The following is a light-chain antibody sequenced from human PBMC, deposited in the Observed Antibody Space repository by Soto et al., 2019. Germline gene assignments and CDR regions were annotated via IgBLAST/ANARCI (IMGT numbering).Light chain of an antibody. Sequence: DLQMTQSPSSLSASVGDRVTITCRASQSISIYLNWYQQKPGKAPKLLIYAASSLQSGVPSRFSGSGSGTDFTLTISSLQPEEFASYYCQQSYSTPRTVGQGTKVDIK. J-gene: IGKJ1*01. CDR1: QSISIY. CDR3: QQSYSTPRT. CDR2: AAS. V-gene: IGKV1-39*01.